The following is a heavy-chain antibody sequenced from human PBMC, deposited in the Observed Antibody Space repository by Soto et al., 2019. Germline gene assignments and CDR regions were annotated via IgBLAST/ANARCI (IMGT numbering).Heavy chain of an antibody. CDR3: ARVSGWYFLDY. J-gene: IGHJ4*02. CDR2: INAGNGNT. V-gene: IGHV1-3*05. D-gene: IGHD6-19*01. CDR1: GYTFTSYA. Sequence: QVQLVQSGAEEKKPGASVKVSCKASGYTFTSYAMYWVRQAPGQRLEWMGWINAGNGNTKYSQKFQGRVTITRDTSASTVYMELSSLRSEDTAVYYCARVSGWYFLDYWGQGTLVTVSS.